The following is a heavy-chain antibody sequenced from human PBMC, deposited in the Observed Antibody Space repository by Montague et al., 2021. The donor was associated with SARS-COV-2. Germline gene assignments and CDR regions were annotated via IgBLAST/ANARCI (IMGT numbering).Heavy chain of an antibody. CDR1: GYFIGTGYD. V-gene: IGHV4-38-2*02. CDR3: ARGGVTRAGFDY. Sequence: SETLSLTCSVSGYFIGTGYDWGWISQYPGKGLEWIGSNYLHGNAYYNPSLNSRVTRSLDTSNNQFSLRLTSVTTSDTAVYYCARGGVTRAGFDYWGQGIRVIVSS. J-gene: IGHJ4*02. CDR2: NYLHGNA. D-gene: IGHD2-21*02.